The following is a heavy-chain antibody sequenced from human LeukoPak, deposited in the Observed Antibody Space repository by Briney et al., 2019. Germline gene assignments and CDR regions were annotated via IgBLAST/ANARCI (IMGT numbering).Heavy chain of an antibody. CDR1: GSSFTSYW. CDR2: IYPGDSDT. J-gene: IGHJ5*02. V-gene: IGHV5-51*01. Sequence: GGSLKISCQGSGSSFTSYWIGWVRPLPGKGLEWMGIIYPGDSDTRYSPSFQGQVTISADKSISTAYLQWSSLKASDTAMYYCARLIRMAAASRQNWFDPWGQGTLVTVSS. D-gene: IGHD6-13*01. CDR3: ARLIRMAAASRQNWFDP.